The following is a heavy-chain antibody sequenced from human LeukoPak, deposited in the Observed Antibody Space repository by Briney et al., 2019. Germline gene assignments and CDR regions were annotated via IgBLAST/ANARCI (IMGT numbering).Heavy chain of an antibody. CDR2: IYYSGST. J-gene: IGHJ4*02. Sequence: PSETLSLTCTVSGGSISSGDYYWSWIRQPPGKGLEWIGYIYYSGSTYYNPSLKSRVTISIDTSKNQFSLKLSSVTAADTAVYYCARAGMVRGATSTAQRYYFDYWGQGTLVTVSS. CDR3: ARAGMVRGATSTAQRYYFDY. V-gene: IGHV4-30-4*01. CDR1: GGSISSGDYY. D-gene: IGHD3-10*01.